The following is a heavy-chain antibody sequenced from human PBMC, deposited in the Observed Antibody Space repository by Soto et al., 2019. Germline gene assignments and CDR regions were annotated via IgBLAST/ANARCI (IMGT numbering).Heavy chain of an antibody. Sequence: SETLSLTCSVSGGSMSGYFWSWIRQSPERGLEWIGYVYYLGSTDYNPPLKSRVTISVDTSKRQFSLRLSSVTAADAAIYYCARDGYDGSGSPYPAYWGPGTQVTVSS. CDR3: ARDGYDGSGSPYPAY. D-gene: IGHD3-10*01. J-gene: IGHJ4*02. CDR2: VYYLGST. V-gene: IGHV4-59*01. CDR1: GGSMSGYF.